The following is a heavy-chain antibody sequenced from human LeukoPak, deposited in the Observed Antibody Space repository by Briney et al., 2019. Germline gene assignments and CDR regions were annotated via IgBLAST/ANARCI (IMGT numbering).Heavy chain of an antibody. CDR3: ARGRPHGNDY. V-gene: IGHV3-74*01. CDR1: GFTFSSYW. Sequence: GGSLRLSCAASGFTFSSYWMNWVRQAPGKGLVWVSRIASDGSSTTYADSVKGRFSISRDNAKNTLYLQMISLRVEDTAVYYCARGRPHGNDYWGQGTLVTVSS. CDR2: IASDGSST. J-gene: IGHJ4*02. D-gene: IGHD4-23*01.